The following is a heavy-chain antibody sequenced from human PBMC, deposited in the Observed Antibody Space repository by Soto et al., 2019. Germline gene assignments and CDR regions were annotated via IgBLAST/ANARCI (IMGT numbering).Heavy chain of an antibody. CDR3: ARDLASTTIPNY. Sequence: EVQLVESGGGLVQPGGSLRLSCAASGFTFSSYWMSWVRQAPGKGLEWVANIKQDGSEIHYVDSVKGRFTISRDNAKNSQYLQMNSLRAEDSAVDYGARDLASTTIPNYWGQGTLVTVSS. CDR2: IKQDGSEI. D-gene: IGHD4-17*01. J-gene: IGHJ4*02. CDR1: GFTFSSYW. V-gene: IGHV3-7*04.